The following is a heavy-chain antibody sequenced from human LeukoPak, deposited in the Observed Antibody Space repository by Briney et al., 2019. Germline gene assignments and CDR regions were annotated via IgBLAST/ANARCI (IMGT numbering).Heavy chain of an antibody. Sequence: PGGSLRLSCAASGFTFTDSAMTWVRQAPGKGLEWVSAISTSGGDTIYTDSVKDRFTISRDSSKNTLYLQMNSLRAEDTATYYCAKGGSYAPLDYWGQGTLVTVSS. V-gene: IGHV3-23*01. CDR2: ISTSGGDT. D-gene: IGHD1-26*01. CDR1: GFTFTDSA. CDR3: AKGGSYAPLDY. J-gene: IGHJ4*02.